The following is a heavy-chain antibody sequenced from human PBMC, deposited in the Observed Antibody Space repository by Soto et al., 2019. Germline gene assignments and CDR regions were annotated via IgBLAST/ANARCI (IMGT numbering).Heavy chain of an antibody. CDR2: IVVGSGNT. J-gene: IGHJ3*02. D-gene: IGHD2-8*01. Sequence: SVKVSCKASGFTFTSSAVQWVRQARGQRLEWIGWIVVGSGNTNYAQKFQERVTITRDMSTSTAYMELSSLRSEDTAVYYCAADPYCTNGVCYRPRLGGAFDIWGQGTMVTVSS. V-gene: IGHV1-58*01. CDR3: AADPYCTNGVCYRPRLGGAFDI. CDR1: GFTFTSSA.